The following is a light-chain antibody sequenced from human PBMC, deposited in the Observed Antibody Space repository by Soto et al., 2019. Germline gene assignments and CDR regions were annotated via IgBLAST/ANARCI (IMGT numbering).Light chain of an antibody. J-gene: IGKJ1*01. V-gene: IGKV1-5*03. CDR2: KAS. Sequence: DIQMTKSPSTLSGSVGDRVTITCRASQTSSSGLAWYQQKPGKAPKLLIYKASTLKSGVPSRFSGSGSGTEFTLTISSLQPDDFATYYCQHYNSYSEAFGQGTKVDIK. CDR1: QTSSSG. CDR3: QHYNSYSEA.